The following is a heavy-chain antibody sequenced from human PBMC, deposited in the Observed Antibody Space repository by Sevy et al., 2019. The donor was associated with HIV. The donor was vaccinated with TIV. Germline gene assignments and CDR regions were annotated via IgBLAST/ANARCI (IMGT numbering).Heavy chain of an antibody. CDR2: IKQDGSEK. Sequence: GRSLRLSCAASGFTFSSYWMSWVRQAPGKGLEWVANIKQDGSEKYYVDSVKGRFTISRDNAKNSLYLQMNSLRAEDTAVYYCARERTTVTLRYAFDIWGQGTMVTVSS. CDR1: GFTFSSYW. D-gene: IGHD4-4*01. CDR3: ARERTTVTLRYAFDI. J-gene: IGHJ3*02. V-gene: IGHV3-7*03.